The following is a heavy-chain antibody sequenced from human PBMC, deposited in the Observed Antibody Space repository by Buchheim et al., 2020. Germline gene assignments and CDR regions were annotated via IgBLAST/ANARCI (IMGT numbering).Heavy chain of an antibody. D-gene: IGHD3-10*01. CDR1: GFPFSTYA. CDR2: IDGSGGII. Sequence: EVQLLESGGALVQPGGSLRLSCAASGFPFSTYAMSWVRQTPGKGLDWVSGIDGSGGIIHYADSVKGRFTISRDNSKNTLYLQMNSLRVEDTAVYYCAKWVVTMVRGVNIGPNWFDPWGQGTL. J-gene: IGHJ5*02. CDR3: AKWVVTMVRGVNIGPNWFDP. V-gene: IGHV3-23*01.